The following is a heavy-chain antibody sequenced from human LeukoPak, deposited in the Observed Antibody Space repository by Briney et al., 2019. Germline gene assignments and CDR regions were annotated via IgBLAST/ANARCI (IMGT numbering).Heavy chain of an antibody. CDR2: INHSGST. J-gene: IGHJ3*02. Sequence: SETLSLTCAVYGGSFSGYYWSWIRQPPGKGLERIGEINHSGSTNYNPSLKSRVTISVDTSKNQFSLQLSSVTPEDTAVYYCARDVAVRDTEENDAFDIWGQGTMVTVSS. V-gene: IGHV4-34*01. D-gene: IGHD1-1*01. CDR3: ARDVAVRDTEENDAFDI. CDR1: GGSFSGYY.